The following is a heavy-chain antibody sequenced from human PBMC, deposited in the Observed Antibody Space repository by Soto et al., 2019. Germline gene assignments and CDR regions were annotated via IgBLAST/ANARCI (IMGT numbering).Heavy chain of an antibody. CDR1: EGSSGGVGCS. CDR2: IYHSGST. CDR3: ASESLPDMGFAY. Sequence: SLSWGVSEGSSGGVGCSWSWKRQPPGKGLEWIGYIYHSGSTYYNPSLKSRVTISVDRSKNQFSLKLSSVTAADTAVYYCASESLPDMGFAYWGQRTLVTGS. J-gene: IGHJ1*01. V-gene: IGHV4-30-2*01. D-gene: IGHD2-15*01.